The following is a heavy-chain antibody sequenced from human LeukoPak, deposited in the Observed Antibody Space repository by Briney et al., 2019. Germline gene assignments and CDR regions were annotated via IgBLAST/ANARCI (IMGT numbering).Heavy chain of an antibody. V-gene: IGHV1-69*04. J-gene: IGHJ4*02. D-gene: IGHD1-26*01. CDR2: IIPILGIA. CDR1: GGTFSSYA. Sequence: ASVKVPCKASGGTFSSYAISWVRQAPGQGLEWMGRIIPILGIANYAQKFQGRVTITADKFTSTAYMELSSLRSEDTAVYYCARAGVGATVDYWGQGTLVTVSS. CDR3: ARAGVGATVDY.